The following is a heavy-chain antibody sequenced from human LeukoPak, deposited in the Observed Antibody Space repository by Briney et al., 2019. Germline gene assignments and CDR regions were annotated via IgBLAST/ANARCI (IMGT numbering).Heavy chain of an antibody. CDR3: ARGGRRPNAFDI. D-gene: IGHD3-16*01. J-gene: IGHJ3*02. V-gene: IGHV1-18*01. CDR2: ISAYNGNT. Sequence: ASVKVTCKASGYTFTSYGISWVRQAPGQGLEWMGWISAYNGNTNYAQKLQGRVTITTDESTSTAYMELSSLRSEDTAVYYCARGGRRPNAFDIWGQGTMVTVSS. CDR1: GYTFTSYG.